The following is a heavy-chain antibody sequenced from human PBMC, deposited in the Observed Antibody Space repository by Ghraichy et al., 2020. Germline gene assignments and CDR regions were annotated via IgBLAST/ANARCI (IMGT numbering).Heavy chain of an antibody. J-gene: IGHJ4*02. CDR3: ARAGSTAAPPGDY. Sequence: ASVKVSCKASGYTFTGYYMHWVRQAPGQGLEWMGWINPNSGGTNYAQKFQDRVTMTRDTSISTAYMEVNRLRSNDTAVYYRARAGSTAAPPGDYWGQGTLVTVSS. V-gene: IGHV1-2*02. D-gene: IGHD6-13*01. CDR1: GYTFTGYY. CDR2: INPNSGGT.